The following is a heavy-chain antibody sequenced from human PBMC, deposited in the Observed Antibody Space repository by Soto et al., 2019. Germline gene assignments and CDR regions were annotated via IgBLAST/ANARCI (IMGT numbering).Heavy chain of an antibody. V-gene: IGHV4-30-4*01. CDR3: ARGRIWTCPDLTRSDYLDS. Sequence: QVQLQESGPGLVKPSQTLSLTCTVSGGSFSSANYYWRWIRQPPGKGLEWIGHISDSGSTYYNPSLRARPTTSIYTSMNQFFLNLNSVTAADTAVYYCARGRIWTCPDLTRSDYLDSWGQGTLVTVSS. CDR2: ISDSGST. J-gene: IGHJ4*02. CDR1: GGSFSSANYY. D-gene: IGHD3-3*01.